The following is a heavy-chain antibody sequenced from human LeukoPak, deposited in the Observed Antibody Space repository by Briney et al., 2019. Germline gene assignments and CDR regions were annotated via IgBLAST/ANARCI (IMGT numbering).Heavy chain of an antibody. CDR3: AKDRYGDYGPFDN. J-gene: IGHJ3*02. CDR2: IPSDGSYT. D-gene: IGHD4-17*01. V-gene: IGHV3-30*18. Sequence: GGSLRLSCAASGFTFSSYAMSWVRQAPGKGLEWVALIPSDGSYTYYADSVKGRFTISRDNSKNTLSLQMNSVRPDDTAVYYCAKDRYGDYGPFDNWGQGTMVTVSS. CDR1: GFTFSSYA.